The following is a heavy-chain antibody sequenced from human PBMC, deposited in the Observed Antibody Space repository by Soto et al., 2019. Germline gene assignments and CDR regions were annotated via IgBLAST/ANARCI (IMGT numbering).Heavy chain of an antibody. CDR3: ARVRRIVDAKIPDY. D-gene: IGHD1-26*01. V-gene: IGHV1-8*01. CDR1: GYTFTSYD. Sequence: QVQLVQSGAEVRKPGASVKVSCKASGYTFTSYDVHWVRQATGQGLEWMGWMNPNRGNTGYAQTFQGRVTMTGTTSVTTAYMALPRRRSEDTAVYYCARVRRIVDAKIPDYWGQGTLVTVSS. CDR2: MNPNRGNT. J-gene: IGHJ4*02.